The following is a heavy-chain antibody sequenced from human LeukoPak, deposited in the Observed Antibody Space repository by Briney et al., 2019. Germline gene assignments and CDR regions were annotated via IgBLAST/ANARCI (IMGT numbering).Heavy chain of an antibody. V-gene: IGHV3-30*02. Sequence: GGSLRLSCAASGFIVSSNYMSWVRQAPGKGLEWVAFIRYDGSNKYYADSVKGRFTISRDNSKNTLYLQMNSLRAEDTAVYYCAKDPKQWLRWNGLFDYWGQGTLVTVSS. CDR2: IRYDGSNK. D-gene: IGHD5-12*01. CDR1: GFIVSSNY. CDR3: AKDPKQWLRWNGLFDY. J-gene: IGHJ4*02.